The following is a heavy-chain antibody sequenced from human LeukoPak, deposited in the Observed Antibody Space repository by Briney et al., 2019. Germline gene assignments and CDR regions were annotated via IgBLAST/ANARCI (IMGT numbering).Heavy chain of an antibody. V-gene: IGHV7-4-1*02. D-gene: IGHD3-22*01. Sequence: ASVKVSCKASGYTFTSYAMNWVRRAPGQGLEWMGWINTNTGNPTYAQGFTGRFVFSLDTSVSTAYLQISSLKAEDTAVYYCARDFFYDSSGYYPASGYWGQGTLVTVSS. CDR2: INTNTGNP. CDR1: GYTFTSYA. CDR3: ARDFFYDSSGYYPASGY. J-gene: IGHJ4*02.